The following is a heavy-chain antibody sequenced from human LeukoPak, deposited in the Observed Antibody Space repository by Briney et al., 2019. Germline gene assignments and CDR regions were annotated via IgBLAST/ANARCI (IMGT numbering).Heavy chain of an antibody. CDR3: ARGVYSLDV. D-gene: IGHD2-21*01. V-gene: IGHV3-7*01. CDR1: GFTFSSYW. CDR2: MNEDGTER. J-gene: IGHJ6*04. Sequence: GGSLRLSCVASGFTFSSYWMTWVRQAPGKGLEWVANMNEDGTERYYMDSVKGRFTISRDNAKNSLYLQMNSLRAEDTAVYYCARGVYSLDVWGKGITVTVSS.